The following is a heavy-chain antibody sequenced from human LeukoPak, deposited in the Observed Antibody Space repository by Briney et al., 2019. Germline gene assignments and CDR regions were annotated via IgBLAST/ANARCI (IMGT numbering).Heavy chain of an antibody. CDR1: GGSISSYY. Sequence: KTSETLSLTCTVSGGSISSYYWSWIRQPPGKGLEWIGYIYYSGSTNYNPSLKSRVTISVDTSKNQFSLKLSSVTAADSAVYFCASPSPYDASHFSLYYYMGVWGKGTTVTVSS. CDR2: IYYSGST. J-gene: IGHJ6*03. D-gene: IGHD3-3*01. CDR3: ASPSPYDASHFSLYYYMGV. V-gene: IGHV4-59*08.